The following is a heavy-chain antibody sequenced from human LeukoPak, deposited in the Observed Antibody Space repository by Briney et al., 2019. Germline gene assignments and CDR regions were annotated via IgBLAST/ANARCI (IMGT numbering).Heavy chain of an antibody. CDR2: ISDDGRNK. V-gene: IGHV3-30*18. CDR1: GFSFISYG. J-gene: IGHJ4*02. CDR3: AKRPSDYGDYVTYFDY. D-gene: IGHD4-17*01. Sequence: GGSLRLSYAASGFSFISYGMHWVRQAPGKGLEWVGVISDDGRNKKYADSVKGRFTISRDNSKDTLYLQMNSLRDEDTAVYCCAKRPSDYGDYVTYFDYWGQGTLVTVSS.